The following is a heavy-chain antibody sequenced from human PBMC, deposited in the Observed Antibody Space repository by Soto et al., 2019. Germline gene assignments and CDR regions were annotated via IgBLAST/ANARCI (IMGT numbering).Heavy chain of an antibody. Sequence: GGSLRLSCAASGFTVSSNYMSWVRQAPGKGLEWVSVIYSGGSTYYADSVKGRFTIARDNSKNTLYLQMNSLRAEDTAVYYCARHGYSGSYHYYYYGMDVWGQGTTVTVSS. D-gene: IGHD1-26*01. CDR2: IYSGGST. J-gene: IGHJ6*02. V-gene: IGHV3-66*04. CDR3: ARHGYSGSYHYYYYGMDV. CDR1: GFTVSSNY.